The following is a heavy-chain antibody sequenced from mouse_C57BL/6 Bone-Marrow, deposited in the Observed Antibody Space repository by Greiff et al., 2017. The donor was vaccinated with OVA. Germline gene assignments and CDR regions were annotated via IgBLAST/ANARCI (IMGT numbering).Heavy chain of an antibody. V-gene: IGHV1-42*01. CDR1: GYSFTGYY. J-gene: IGHJ1*03. Sequence: VQLQQSGPELVKPGASVKISCKASGYSFTGYYMNWVKQSPEKSLEWIGEINPSTGGTTYNQKFKAKATLTVDKSSSTAYMQLKSLTSEDSAVYYCARKYYYGSFDVWGTGTTVTVSS. CDR3: ARKYYYGSFDV. CDR2: INPSTGGT. D-gene: IGHD1-1*01.